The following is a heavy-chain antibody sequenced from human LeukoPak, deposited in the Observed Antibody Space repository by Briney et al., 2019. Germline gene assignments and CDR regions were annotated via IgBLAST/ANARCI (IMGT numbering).Heavy chain of an antibody. CDR1: GFTFSSYA. Sequence: PGGSLRLSCAASGFTFSSYAMNWVRQAPGKGLEWVSAISGSGSTTYYADSVKGRFTISRDNSKNTLYLQMNSLRAEDTAVYYCAKLPIEMATIFFWGQGTLVTVSS. V-gene: IGHV3-23*01. D-gene: IGHD5-24*01. J-gene: IGHJ4*02. CDR2: ISGSGSTT. CDR3: AKLPIEMATIFF.